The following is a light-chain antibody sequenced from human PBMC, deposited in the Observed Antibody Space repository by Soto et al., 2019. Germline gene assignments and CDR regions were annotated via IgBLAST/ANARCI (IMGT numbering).Light chain of an antibody. J-gene: IGKJ5*01. Sequence: EIVMTQSPGTLSVSPGERVTLSCRASQSVNTKLAWYQQKVGQAPRLLIYGASTRATGISARFSGSGSGTEFTLTISSLQSADFAVYYCQQYNNWPPITFGQGTRLDIK. CDR3: QQYNNWPPIT. CDR1: QSVNTK. V-gene: IGKV3-15*01. CDR2: GAS.